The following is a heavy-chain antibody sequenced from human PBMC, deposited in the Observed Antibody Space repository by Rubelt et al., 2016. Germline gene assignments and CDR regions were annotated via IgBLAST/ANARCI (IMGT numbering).Heavy chain of an antibody. CDR3: ARGNSGYDYGLDY. J-gene: IGHJ4*02. Sequence: QVQLVQSGAEVKKPGASVKVSCKASGYTFTGYYMHWVRQAPGQGLEWMGWINPNRGGTNYAQKFQGSVSMTRDTSVSTAYMERGRLTSDDAAVYYCARGNSGYDYGLDYWGQGTLVTVSS. CDR2: INPNRGGT. V-gene: IGHV1-2*02. CDR1: GYTFTGYY. D-gene: IGHD5-12*01.